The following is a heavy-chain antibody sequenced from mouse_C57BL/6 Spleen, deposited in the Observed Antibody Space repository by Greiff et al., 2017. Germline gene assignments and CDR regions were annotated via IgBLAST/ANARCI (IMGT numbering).Heavy chain of an antibody. J-gene: IGHJ2*01. V-gene: IGHV7-3*01. CDR2: ISNKANGYTT. D-gene: IGHD1-1*01. CDR1: GFTFTDYY. Sequence: EVMLVESGGGLVQPGGSLSFSCAASGFTFTDYYMSWVRQPPGKALEWLGFISNKANGYTTEYSASVKGRFTISRDNAQSILYIQMNALRAEDSATYYCARYIEVGYFDYWGQGTTLTVSS. CDR3: ARYIEVGYFDY.